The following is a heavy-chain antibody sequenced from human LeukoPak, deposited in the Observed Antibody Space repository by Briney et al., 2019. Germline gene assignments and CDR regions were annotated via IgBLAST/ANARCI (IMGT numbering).Heavy chain of an antibody. CDR2: ISYDGSNK. D-gene: IGHD3-10*01. CDR3: ANMGPFDY. V-gene: IGHV3-30*18. CDR1: GFTFSSYA. J-gene: IGHJ4*02. Sequence: GGSLRLSCAASGFTFSSYAMSWVRQAPGKGLEWVAVISYDGSNKYYADSVKGRFTISRDNSKNTLYLQMNSLRAEDTAVYYCANMGPFDYWGQGTLVTVSS.